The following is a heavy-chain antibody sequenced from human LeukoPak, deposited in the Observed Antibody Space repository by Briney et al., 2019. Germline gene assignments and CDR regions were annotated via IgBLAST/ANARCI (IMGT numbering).Heavy chain of an antibody. Sequence: SETLFLTCAVYGGSSSGYYWSWIRQPPGKGLEWIGEINHSGSTNYNPSLKSRVTISVDTSKNQFSLKLSSVTAVDTAVYYCARGPPRGIVVVPAAVGDYWGQGTLVTVSS. D-gene: IGHD2-2*01. V-gene: IGHV4-34*01. CDR2: INHSGST. CDR3: ARGPPRGIVVVPAAVGDY. CDR1: GGSSSGYY. J-gene: IGHJ4*02.